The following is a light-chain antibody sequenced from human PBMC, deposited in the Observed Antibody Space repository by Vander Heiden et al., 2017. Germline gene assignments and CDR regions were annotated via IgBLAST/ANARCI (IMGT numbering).Light chain of an antibody. CDR1: QSVLYSSNNKNY. CDR3: QQYYSTPPT. CDR2: WAS. J-gene: IGKJ4*01. V-gene: IGKV4-1*01. Sequence: DIVMTQSPDSLAVSLGERATINCKSSQSVLYSSNNKNYLAWYLQKPGQPPKLLIYWASTRESGVPDRFSGSGSGTDFTLTISSLQAEDVAVYYCQQYYSTPPTFGGGTKVEIK.